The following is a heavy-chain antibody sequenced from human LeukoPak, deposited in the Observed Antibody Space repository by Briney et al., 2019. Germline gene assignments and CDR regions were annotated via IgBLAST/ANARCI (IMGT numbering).Heavy chain of an antibody. CDR3: ARGRYYGSGGSSYYYMDA. J-gene: IGHJ6*03. D-gene: IGHD3-10*01. CDR1: GYTFTSYD. CDR2: MNPNSGNT. V-gene: IGHV1-8*03. Sequence: ASVKVSCKAAGYTFTSYDINWVRQATGQGLEWMGWMNPNSGNTGYSQKFQGRVTITMNTSISTAYMELSSLRSEDTAVYYCARGRYYGSGGSSYYYMDAWGKGTTVTVSS.